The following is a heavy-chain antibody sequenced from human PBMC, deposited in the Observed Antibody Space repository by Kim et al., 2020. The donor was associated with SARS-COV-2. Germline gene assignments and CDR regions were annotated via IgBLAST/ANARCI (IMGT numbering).Heavy chain of an antibody. CDR3: ARAGADWIIWFDP. CDR2: ISGTTTPI. CDR1: GFTFSSYD. D-gene: IGHD3-9*01. V-gene: IGHV3-48*02. J-gene: IGHJ5*02. Sequence: GGSLRLSCAASGFTFSSYDMSWVRQAPGKGLEWVSSISGTTTPIHYADSVKGRFTISRDNAKNSLYLQMNSLTDEDTAVYYCARAGADWIIWFDPGGQGTLVTVSS.